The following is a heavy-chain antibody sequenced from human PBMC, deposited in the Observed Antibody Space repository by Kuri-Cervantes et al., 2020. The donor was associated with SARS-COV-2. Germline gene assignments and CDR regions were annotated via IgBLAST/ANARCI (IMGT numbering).Heavy chain of an antibody. CDR3: ARGKWSSSSPLDY. CDR1: GGSVSSGSYY. Sequence: SVTLSLTCTVSGGSVSSGSYYWSWIRQPPGKGLEWIGYIYYSGSTNYNPSLKSRVTISVDTSKNQFSLKLSSVTAADTAVYYCARGKWSSSSPLDYWGQGTLVTVSS. D-gene: IGHD6-6*01. CDR2: IYYSGST. J-gene: IGHJ4*02. V-gene: IGHV4-61*01.